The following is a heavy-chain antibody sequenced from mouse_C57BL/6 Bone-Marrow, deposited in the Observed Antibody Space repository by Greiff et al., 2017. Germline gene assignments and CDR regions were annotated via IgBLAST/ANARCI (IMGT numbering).Heavy chain of an antibody. CDR3: AREVYDGYDWFAY. J-gene: IGHJ3*01. CDR1: GYTFTDHT. V-gene: IGHV1-78*01. CDR2: IYPRDGST. Sequence: QVQLQQSDAELVKPGASVKISCKVSGYTFTDHTIHWMKQRPEQGLEWIGYIYPRDGSTKYNEKFKGKATLTADKSSSTAYMQLNSLTSEDSAVYGGAREVYDGYDWFAYWGQGTLVTVSA. D-gene: IGHD2-3*01.